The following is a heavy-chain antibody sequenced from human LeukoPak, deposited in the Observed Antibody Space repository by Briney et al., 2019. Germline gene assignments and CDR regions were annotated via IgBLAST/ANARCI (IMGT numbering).Heavy chain of an antibody. CDR1: GGSISSYY. CDR2: IYTSGST. V-gene: IGHV4-4*07. Sequence: SETLSLTCTVSGGSISSYYWSWIRQPAGKGLEWIGRIYTSGSTNYSPSLKSRVTMSVDTSKNQFSLKLTSVTAADTAVYYCAGGGVRSSDRHSDAFDIWGQGTMVTVSS. CDR3: AGGGVRSSDRHSDAFDI. D-gene: IGHD3-3*01. J-gene: IGHJ3*02.